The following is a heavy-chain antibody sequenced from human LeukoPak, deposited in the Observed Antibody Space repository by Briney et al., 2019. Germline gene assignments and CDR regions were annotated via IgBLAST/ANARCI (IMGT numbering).Heavy chain of an antibody. Sequence: GGSLRLSCAASGFTFSSYAMHWVRQAPGKGLEWVAVISYDGSNKYYADSVKGRFTISRDNSKNTLYLQMNSLRAEDTAVYYCAKDPSDSSSHYYYYYMDVWGKGTTVTVSS. CDR3: AKDPSDSSSHYYYYYMDV. CDR2: ISYDGSNK. CDR1: GFTFSSYA. V-gene: IGHV3-30-3*01. D-gene: IGHD6-6*01. J-gene: IGHJ6*03.